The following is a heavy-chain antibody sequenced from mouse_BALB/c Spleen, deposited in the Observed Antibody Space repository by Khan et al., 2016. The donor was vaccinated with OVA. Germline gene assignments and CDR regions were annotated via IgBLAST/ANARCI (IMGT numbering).Heavy chain of an antibody. Sequence: EVQLQESGPGLVKPSQSLSLTCTVTGYSITSDYAWNWIRQFPGNKLEWMGYISYSGSTAYNPSLKSRISITRETPKTQVFLQLNSVPTEDTATYYWASIILYYYGSNFEWYYFDYWGQGTTLTVSS. J-gene: IGHJ2*01. D-gene: IGHD1-1*01. CDR1: GYSITSDYA. CDR2: ISYSGST. V-gene: IGHV3-2*02. CDR3: ASIILYYYGSNFEWYYFDY.